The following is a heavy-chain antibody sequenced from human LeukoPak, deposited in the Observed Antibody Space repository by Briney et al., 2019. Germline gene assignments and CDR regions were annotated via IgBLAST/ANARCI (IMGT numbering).Heavy chain of an antibody. D-gene: IGHD6-13*01. CDR3: ARVKQQLVRLLGRDTTYYYYYYMDV. Sequence: PGGSLRLSCAASGFTFSSYSMNWVRQAPGKGLEWVSSISSSSYIYYADSVKGRFTISRDNAKNSLFLQMSSLRAEDTAVYFCARVKQQLVRLLGRDTTYYYYYYMDVWGKGTTVTVSS. V-gene: IGHV3-21*01. CDR2: ISSSSYI. J-gene: IGHJ6*03. CDR1: GFTFSSYS.